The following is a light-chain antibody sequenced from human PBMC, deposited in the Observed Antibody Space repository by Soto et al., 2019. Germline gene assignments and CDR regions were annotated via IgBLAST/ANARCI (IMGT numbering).Light chain of an antibody. CDR1: QSIGRC. CDR3: QQYNSYSWT. V-gene: IGKV1-5*01. J-gene: IGKJ1*01. CDR2: GAS. Sequence: IQMTQSPSTLSLSVGDRVTISCRASQSIGRCLAWYQQKPGKAPKLLIYGASSMESGVPSRFSGSGSGTEFTLTISSLQPDDFAAYYCQQYNSYSWTFGQGSKV.